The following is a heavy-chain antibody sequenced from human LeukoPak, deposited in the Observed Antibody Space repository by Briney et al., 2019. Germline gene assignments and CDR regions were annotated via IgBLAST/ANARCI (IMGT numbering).Heavy chain of an antibody. CDR2: IYYSGST. V-gene: IGHV4-59*01. D-gene: IGHD4-11*01. J-gene: IGHJ5*02. Sequence: SETLSLTCTVSGGSISSYYWGWIRQPPGKGLEWIGYIYYSGSTNYNPSLKSRVTISVDTSKNQFSLKLSSVTAADTAVYYCARSYGYSKGWFDPWGQGTLVTVSS. CDR3: ARSYGYSKGWFDP. CDR1: GGSISSYY.